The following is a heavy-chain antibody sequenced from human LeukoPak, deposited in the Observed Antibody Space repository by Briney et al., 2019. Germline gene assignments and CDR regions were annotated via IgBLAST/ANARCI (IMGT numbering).Heavy chain of an antibody. J-gene: IGHJ4*02. CDR2: IYTDGST. D-gene: IGHD5-12*01. CDR1: GFTFSSFW. V-gene: IGHV3-53*01. Sequence: GGSLRLSCSASGFTFSSFWMTWVRQAPGKGLEWVSVIYTDGSTYYADSVRGRFTISRDNSENTLYLQMNSLRAEDTALYYCAGAYGYNYFHYWGQGTLVTVSS. CDR3: AGAYGYNYFHY.